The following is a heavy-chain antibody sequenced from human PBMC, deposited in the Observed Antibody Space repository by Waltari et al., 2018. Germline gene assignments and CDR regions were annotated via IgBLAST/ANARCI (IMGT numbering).Heavy chain of an antibody. CDR2: IYTSGST. J-gene: IGHJ2*01. CDR1: GGSISSYY. CDR3: AREGQLANWYFDL. Sequence: QVQLQESGPGLVKPSETLSLTCTVSGGSISSYYWSWIRQPAGKGLEWIGRIYTSGSTNYNPSLKSRVTMSVDTSKNQFALKRGSVTAADTAVYYCAREGQLANWYFDLWGRGTLVTVSS. D-gene: IGHD6-6*01. V-gene: IGHV4-4*07.